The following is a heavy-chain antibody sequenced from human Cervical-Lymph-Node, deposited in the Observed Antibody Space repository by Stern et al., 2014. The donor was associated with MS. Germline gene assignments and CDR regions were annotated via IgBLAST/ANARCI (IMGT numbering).Heavy chain of an antibody. J-gene: IGHJ4*02. V-gene: IGHV1-24*01. D-gene: IGHD3-22*01. Sequence: VPLVQSGAEVKKPGASVKVSCKVSGYTLTELSMHWVRQAPGKGLEWMGGFDPEDGETIYAQKFQGTVTITEDTSNDTDYMETSSLRSEDTGVYYCATPLTRYDSSGFDYWGQGTLVTVSS. CDR2: FDPEDGET. CDR3: ATPLTRYDSSGFDY. CDR1: GYTLTELS.